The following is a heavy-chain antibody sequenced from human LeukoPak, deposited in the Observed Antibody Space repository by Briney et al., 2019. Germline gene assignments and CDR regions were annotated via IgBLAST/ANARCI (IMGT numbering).Heavy chain of an antibody. CDR1: GGSISSRSYY. CDR2: IYYSGST. Sequence: TSETLSLTCTVSGGSISSRSYYWGWIRQPPGKGPEWIGSIYYSGSTYYNPSLKSRVTISVDTSKNQFSLKLSSVTAADTAVYYCARDPGRTTNDAFDIWGQGTMVTVSS. V-gene: IGHV4-39*07. J-gene: IGHJ3*02. CDR3: ARDPGRTTNDAFDI. D-gene: IGHD4-17*01.